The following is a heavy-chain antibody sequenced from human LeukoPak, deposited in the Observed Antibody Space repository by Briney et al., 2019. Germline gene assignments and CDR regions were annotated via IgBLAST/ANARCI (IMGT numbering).Heavy chain of an antibody. CDR2: ISAYNGNT. Sequence: ASVKVSCKTSGYTFSSFGITWVRQAPGQGLEWMGWISAYNGNTNYVEKLRGRVTMTTDRSTATAYMELRSLTSDDTAMYYCARDPFYDTVGGSYRPLDYWGQGTPITVSS. V-gene: IGHV1-18*01. CDR3: ARDPFYDTVGGSYRPLDY. CDR1: GYTFSSFG. D-gene: IGHD3-16*02. J-gene: IGHJ4*02.